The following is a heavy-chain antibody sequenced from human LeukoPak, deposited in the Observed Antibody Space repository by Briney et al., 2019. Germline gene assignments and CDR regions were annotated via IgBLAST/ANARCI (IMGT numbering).Heavy chain of an antibody. V-gene: IGHV3-30*03. Sequence: GSLRLSCAASGVTVSDNYMSWVRQAPGKGLEWVSAMSFDGFSKYYADSLKGRLSISRDDSKNTVYLQMNSLRLEDTAVYYCAREGHTSGYCGTFDVWGQGTTVVVSS. CDR3: AREGHTSGYCGTFDV. J-gene: IGHJ3*01. CDR2: MSFDGFSK. D-gene: IGHD3-22*01. CDR1: GVTVSDNY.